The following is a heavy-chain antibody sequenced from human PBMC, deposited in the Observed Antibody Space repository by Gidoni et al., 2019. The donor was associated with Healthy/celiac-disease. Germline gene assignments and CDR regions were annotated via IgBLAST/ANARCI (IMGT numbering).Heavy chain of an antibody. V-gene: IGHV4-39*01. CDR2: ISYSGST. CDR3: ARQVVLRRQTLDS. J-gene: IGHJ4*02. D-gene: IGHD2-15*01. CDR1: GGSISSSSYY. Sequence: QLQLQESGPGLVKPSETLSLTCTVSGGSISSSSYYWGWIRQPPGKGLEWIGSISYSGSTFYNPSLKSRVTISVDTSKNQFSLKLSSVTAADTAVYYCARQVVLRRQTLDSWGQGTLVTVSS.